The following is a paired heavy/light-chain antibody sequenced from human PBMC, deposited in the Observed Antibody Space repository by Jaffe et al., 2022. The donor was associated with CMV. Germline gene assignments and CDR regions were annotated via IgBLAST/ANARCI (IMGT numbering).Heavy chain of an antibody. CDR1: GASISSSYYY. CDR3: ARRGGEIIAVSGSYFDY. CDR2: IYYNGRT. V-gene: IGHV4-39*01. J-gene: IGHJ4*02. D-gene: IGHD6-19*01. Sequence: QVQLQESGPGLVNPSETLSLTCLVSGASISSSYYYWGWIRQPPGKGLEWLATIYYNGRTYYNPSLKSRLTISADKSNNQFSLKLSSVTAADTAIYYCARRGGEIIAVSGSYFDYWGQGSLVTVAS.
Light chain of an antibody. Sequence: QSALTQPASVSGSPGQSTTISCTGTSSDVGNYNYVSWYQQHPGKAPKLIIFDVINRPSGVSNRFSGSKSGNTASLTISGLRPEDEADYYCSSYTSNSIWVFGGGTRLTVL. CDR1: SSDVGNYNY. CDR3: SSYTSNSIWV. J-gene: IGLJ3*02. CDR2: DVI. V-gene: IGLV2-14*03.